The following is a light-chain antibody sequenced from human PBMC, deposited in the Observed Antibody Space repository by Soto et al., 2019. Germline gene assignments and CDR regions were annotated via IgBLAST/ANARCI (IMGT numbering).Light chain of an antibody. V-gene: IGKV3D-20*01. CDR2: DAS. CDR3: QQYNNWPRT. CDR1: QSVSRSY. Sequence: EIVLAQSPATLSLSPGDRATLSCGASQSVSRSYLAWYQQKPGLAPRLIIYDASTRATGIPDRFSGSGSGTEFTLTINSLQSEDFAVYYCQQYNNWPRTFGQGTKVDI. J-gene: IGKJ1*01.